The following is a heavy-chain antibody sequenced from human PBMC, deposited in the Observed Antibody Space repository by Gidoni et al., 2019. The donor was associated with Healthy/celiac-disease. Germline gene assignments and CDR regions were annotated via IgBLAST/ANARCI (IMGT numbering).Heavy chain of an antibody. CDR3: TRPGPGYYDSSVWQNNWFDP. CDR2: IRSKANSYAT. CDR1: GFTFSGSA. Sequence: EVQLVESGGGVVQPGGSLKLSCAASGFTFSGSALHWVRQASGKGLEWVGRIRSKANSYATAYAASVKGRFTISRDDSKNTAYLQMNSLKTEDTAVYYCTRPGPGYYDSSVWQNNWFDPWGQGTLVTVSS. V-gene: IGHV3-73*01. D-gene: IGHD3-22*01. J-gene: IGHJ5*02.